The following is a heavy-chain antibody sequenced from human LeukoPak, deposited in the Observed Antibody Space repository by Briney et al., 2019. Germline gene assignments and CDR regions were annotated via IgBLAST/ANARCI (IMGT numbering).Heavy chain of an antibody. CDR2: ISSSSSYI. V-gene: IGHV3-21*01. J-gene: IGHJ4*02. CDR3: AREGITGTAYFDY. CDR1: GFTFSSYS. D-gene: IGHD1-20*01. Sequence: GGSLRLSCAASGFTFSSYSMNWVRQAPGKGLEWVSSISSSSSYIYYADSVKGRSTISRDNAKNSLYLQMYSLRAEDTAVYYCAREGITGTAYFDYWGQGTLVTVSS.